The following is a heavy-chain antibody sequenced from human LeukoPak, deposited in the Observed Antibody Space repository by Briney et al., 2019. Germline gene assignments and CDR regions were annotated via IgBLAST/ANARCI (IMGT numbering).Heavy chain of an antibody. J-gene: IGHJ6*04. CDR1: GFTFSSYE. Sequence: PGGSLRLSCAASGFTFSSYEMNWVRQAPGKGLEWVSYISSSGSTIYYADSVKGRFTISRDNAKNSLYLQMNSLRAEDTAVYYCARDNGYCSSTSCSGYYYGMDVRGKGTTVTVSS. D-gene: IGHD2-2*03. V-gene: IGHV3-48*03. CDR2: ISSSGSTI. CDR3: ARDNGYCSSTSCSGYYYGMDV.